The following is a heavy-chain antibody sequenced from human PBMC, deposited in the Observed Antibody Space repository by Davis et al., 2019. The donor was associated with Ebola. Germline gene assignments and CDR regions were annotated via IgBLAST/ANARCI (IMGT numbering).Heavy chain of an antibody. CDR3: ARLDSSGSKGLDY. CDR2: IYYSGST. J-gene: IGHJ4*02. D-gene: IGHD3-22*01. V-gene: IGHV4-59*01. CDR1: GGSISSYY. Sequence: SETLSLTCTVSGGSISSYYWSWIRQPPGKGLEWIGYIYYSGSTNYNPSLKSRVTISVDTSKNQFSLKLSSVTAADTAVYYCARLDSSGSKGLDYWGQGTRVTVS.